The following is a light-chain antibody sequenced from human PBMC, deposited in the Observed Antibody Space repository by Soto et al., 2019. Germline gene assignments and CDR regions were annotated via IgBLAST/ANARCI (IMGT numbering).Light chain of an antibody. CDR2: DAS. Sequence: DIQMTQSPPSLSASVGDRVTITCQASQDITNYLNWYQQKPGKAPKLLIYDASNLETGVPSRFTGGGSGTDFTFTITNLQPEDIATYYCQQYENLPTFGQGTRLEIK. V-gene: IGKV1-33*01. CDR3: QQYENLPT. J-gene: IGKJ5*01. CDR1: QDITNY.